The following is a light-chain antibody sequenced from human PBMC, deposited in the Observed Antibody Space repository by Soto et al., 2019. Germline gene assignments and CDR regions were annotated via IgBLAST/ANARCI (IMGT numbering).Light chain of an antibody. CDR1: QSVTSSY. CDR3: QQYGRSPLT. V-gene: IGKV3-20*01. CDR2: GAS. Sequence: EIVLTQSPGTLSLSPGERATLSCRASQSVTSSYLAWYQQKPGQAPRLLIYGASSRATGNPDRFSGGGSGTDFTLTISRLELEDFAVYYCQQYGRSPLTFGGGTKVDIK. J-gene: IGKJ4*01.